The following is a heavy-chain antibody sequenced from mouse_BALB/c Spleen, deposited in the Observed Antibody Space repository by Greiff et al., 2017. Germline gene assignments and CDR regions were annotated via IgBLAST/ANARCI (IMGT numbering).Heavy chain of an antibody. Sequence: VMLVESGPGLVAPSQSLSITCTVSGFSLTSYGVHWVRQPPGKGLEWLGVIWAGGSTNYNSAIMSRLSISKDNSKSQVFLKMNSLQTDDTAMYYCATEDVAMDYWGQGTSVTVSS. V-gene: IGHV2-9*02. CDR3: ATEDVAMDY. CDR2: IWAGGST. CDR1: GFSLTSYG. J-gene: IGHJ4*01.